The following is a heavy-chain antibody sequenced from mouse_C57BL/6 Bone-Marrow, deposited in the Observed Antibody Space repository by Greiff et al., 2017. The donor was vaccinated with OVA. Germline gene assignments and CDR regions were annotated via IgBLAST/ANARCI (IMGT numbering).Heavy chain of an antibody. J-gene: IGHJ3*01. CDR3: ARGGWYGAWFAD. CDR2: IDPTSGGT. Sequence: QVQLQQPGAELVKPGASVKLSCKASGYTFTSYWMHWVKQRPGRGLAWIGRIDPTSGGTKYNEKFKSKATLTVDKPSRTAYMQLSSLTAEDSAVYYGARGGWYGAWFADWGTGTLVTVSA. D-gene: IGHD2-14*01. CDR1: GYTFTSYW. V-gene: IGHV1-72*01.